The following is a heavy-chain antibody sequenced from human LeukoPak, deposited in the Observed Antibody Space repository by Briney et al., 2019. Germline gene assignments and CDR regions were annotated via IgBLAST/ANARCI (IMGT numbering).Heavy chain of an antibody. CDR1: GFTFSSYS. V-gene: IGHV3-21*01. Sequence: PGGSLRLSCAASGFTFSSYSMNWVRQAPGKGLEWVSSISSSSSYIYYADSVKGRFTISRDNAKNSLYLQMNSLRAEDTAVYYCARGSGSVREFRQQPGYGMDVWGQGTTVTVSS. D-gene: IGHD3-22*01. CDR3: ARGSGSVREFRQQPGYGMDV. J-gene: IGHJ6*02. CDR2: ISSSSSYI.